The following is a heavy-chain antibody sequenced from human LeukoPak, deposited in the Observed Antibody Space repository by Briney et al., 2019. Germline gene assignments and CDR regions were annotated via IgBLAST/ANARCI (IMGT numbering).Heavy chain of an antibody. CDR2: IKAKIHGETI. J-gene: IGHJ4*02. Sequence: GGSLRLSCAASGITLSDFWFSWVRQAPGKGLEWVARIKAKIHGETIDYAAPVRGRFIISRDDSRNTVYLQMNSLKFEDTAMFYCPRRSTIGGREPGVPVSS. V-gene: IGHV3-15*01. CDR3: PRRSTI. CDR1: GITLSDFW.